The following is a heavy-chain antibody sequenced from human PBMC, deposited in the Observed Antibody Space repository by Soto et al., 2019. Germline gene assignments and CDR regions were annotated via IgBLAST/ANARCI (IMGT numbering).Heavy chain of an antibody. CDR3: AREVQVHTPAFVY. CDR2: ISPMFGAA. Sequence: QVQLVQSGAEMKKPGSSVKVSCQSSGGTFNTYAMNWVRQAPGQGPEWMGDISPMFGAANYAPKFQGRVTITPDESTGPSYMQWSSLPSEDTALYFWAREVQVHTPAFVYWGQGTLVTVSS. J-gene: IGHJ4*02. V-gene: IGHV1-69*19. D-gene: IGHD3-10*01. CDR1: GGTFNTYA.